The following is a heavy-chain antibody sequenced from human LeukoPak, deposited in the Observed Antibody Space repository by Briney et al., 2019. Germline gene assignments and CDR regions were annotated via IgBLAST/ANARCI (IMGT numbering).Heavy chain of an antibody. J-gene: IGHJ4*02. CDR1: DGSINSYY. CDR3: ARHLGRGFDY. V-gene: IGHV4-59*08. Sequence: KPSETLSLTCTGSDGSINSYYWSWIRQPPAKGLEWIGYIYYSGSTNYNPSLRSRLTISVDTSKNQFSLKLSFVTAADTAVYYCARHLGRGFDYWGQGILVTVSS. CDR2: IYYSGST.